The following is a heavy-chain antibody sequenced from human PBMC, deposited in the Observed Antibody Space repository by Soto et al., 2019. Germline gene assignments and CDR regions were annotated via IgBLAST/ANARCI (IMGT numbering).Heavy chain of an antibody. CDR1: GGSISSGGYS. Sequence: SETLSLTCTVSGGSISSGGYSWTWIRQPPGKGLEWIGYIYHSGSTNYNPSLKSRVTISVDTSKNQFSLKLTSVTAADTAVYYCARDKITGLFDYWGQGTLVTVSS. J-gene: IGHJ4*02. CDR2: IYHSGST. CDR3: ARDKITGLFDY. V-gene: IGHV4-30-2*01. D-gene: IGHD2-8*02.